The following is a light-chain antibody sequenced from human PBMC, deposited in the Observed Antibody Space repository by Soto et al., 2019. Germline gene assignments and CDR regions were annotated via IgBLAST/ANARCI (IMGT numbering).Light chain of an antibody. CDR3: VSFTTSRSYV. CDR2: DII. CDR1: RSEVGAYIF. Sequence: QSVLAQPASVSGSAGQAITISCTGTRSEVGAYIFVSWYQQHPGKAPKLMIYDIINRPSGVSNRFSGSKSGNTASLTISGLQAEDEADYYCVSFTTSRSYVFGTGTKVTVL. J-gene: IGLJ1*01. V-gene: IGLV2-14*03.